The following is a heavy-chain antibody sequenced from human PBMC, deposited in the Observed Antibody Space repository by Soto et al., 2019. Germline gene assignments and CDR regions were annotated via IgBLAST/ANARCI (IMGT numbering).Heavy chain of an antibody. CDR3: ARIHRITWGSYFYAMDV. D-gene: IGHD3-16*01. Sequence: QVTLKESGPVLVKPSETLTLTCSVSGFSLSDTTMGVSWIRQPPRKALEWLAHIFSNDEKSYSTSLRTRLTISKDTSRSQVVLTMTNMDPVDTGTYYCARIHRITWGSYFYAMDVWGQGTTVTVSS. CDR2: IFSNDEK. J-gene: IGHJ6*01. V-gene: IGHV2-26*01. CDR1: GFSLSDTTMG.